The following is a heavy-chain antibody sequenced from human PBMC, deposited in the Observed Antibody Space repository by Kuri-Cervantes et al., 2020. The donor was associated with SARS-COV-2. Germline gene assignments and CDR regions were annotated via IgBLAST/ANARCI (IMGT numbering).Heavy chain of an antibody. D-gene: IGHD6-6*01. J-gene: IGHJ6*03. Sequence: LSLTCAASGFTFDAYAMHWVRQAPGKGLEWVSGISWNSGSIGYADSVKGRFNISRDNVKNSLYLQMNSMRAEDTALYYCAKGYSSSSDYYYYMGVWGKGNTVHVSS. CDR2: ISWNSGSI. CDR3: AKGYSSSSDYYYYMGV. CDR1: GFTFDAYA. V-gene: IGHV3-9*01.